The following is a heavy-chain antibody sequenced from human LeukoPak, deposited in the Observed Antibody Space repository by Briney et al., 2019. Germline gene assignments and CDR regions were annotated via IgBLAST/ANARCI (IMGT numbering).Heavy chain of an antibody. D-gene: IGHD6-19*01. CDR2: ISSSGSYI. CDR1: GFTVSSDS. Sequence: GGSLRLSCAASGFTVSSDSMSWVRQAPGKGLEWVSFISSSGSYIYYADSVKGRFTISRDNAKNSLYLQMNSLRAEDTAVYYCARDRGMYSSFDYWGQGTRVTVSS. V-gene: IGHV3-21*01. J-gene: IGHJ4*02. CDR3: ARDRGMYSSFDY.